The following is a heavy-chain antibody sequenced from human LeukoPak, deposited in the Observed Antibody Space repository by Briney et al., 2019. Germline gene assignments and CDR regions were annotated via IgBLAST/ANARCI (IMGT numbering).Heavy chain of an antibody. Sequence: GGSLRLSCAASGFTFSSYAMSWVRQAPGKGLVWVSRINPDDGSTSYADSVKGRFTISRDNAKSTLYLQMNSLRAEDTAVYYRAKDQKVYCSGGSCYSIDYWGQGTLVTVSS. CDR3: AKDQKVYCSGGSCYSIDY. CDR1: GFTFSSYA. CDR2: INPDDGST. D-gene: IGHD2-15*01. V-gene: IGHV3-23*01. J-gene: IGHJ4*02.